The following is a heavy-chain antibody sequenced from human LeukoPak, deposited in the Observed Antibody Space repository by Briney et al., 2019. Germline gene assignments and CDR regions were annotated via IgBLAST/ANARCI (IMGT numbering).Heavy chain of an antibody. CDR3: ARDPTRRFDL. CDR1: GFTFSSYW. Sequence: PGGSLRLSCATSGFTFSSYWMTWVRQAPGKGLEWVSSIVEDGSETYYLDSVKGLFTFSRDNAKNSLYLQMNSLRGEDTAVYYCARDPTRRFDLWGQGTLVTVSS. CDR2: IVEDGSET. V-gene: IGHV3-7*01. J-gene: IGHJ4*02.